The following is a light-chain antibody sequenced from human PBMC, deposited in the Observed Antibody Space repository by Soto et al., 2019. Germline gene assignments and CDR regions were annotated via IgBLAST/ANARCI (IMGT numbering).Light chain of an antibody. Sequence: DVQMTQSPSSLSASVGDSLTLTCRASQTVTSYLNWYQQKTGKAPKLLIYAASTLQSGVPSRFSGSGSGKEFTLTIISLQPEDFATYDCQQSYRFPETFGRGTKVEVK. J-gene: IGKJ1*01. CDR2: AAS. CDR1: QTVTSY. V-gene: IGKV1-39*01. CDR3: QQSYRFPET.